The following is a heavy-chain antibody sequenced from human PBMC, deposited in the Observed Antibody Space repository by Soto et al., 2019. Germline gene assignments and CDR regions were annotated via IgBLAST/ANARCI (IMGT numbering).Heavy chain of an antibody. CDR3: ARGKFGFSYYYYYYLDV. D-gene: IGHD2-21*01. CDR1: DGSFSDYY. V-gene: IGHV4-34*01. J-gene: IGHJ6*03. Sequence: QVQLHQWGAGLLKPSETLSLTCAVYDGSFSDYYWTWIRQSPGKGLEWIGEINHSGSTSYKSSLKSRVTISIDTSKNQFSLKLTSVTASDTAVYYCARGKFGFSYYYYYYLDVWGKWTTVTVSS. CDR2: INHSGST.